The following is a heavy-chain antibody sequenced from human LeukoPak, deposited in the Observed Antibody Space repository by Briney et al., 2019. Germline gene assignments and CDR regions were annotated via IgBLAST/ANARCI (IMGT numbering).Heavy chain of an antibody. Sequence: PSETLSLTCTVSGGSISSCYWSWIRQPPGKGLEWIGYIYYSGSTNYNPSLKSRVTISVDTSKNQFSLKLSSVTAADTAVYYCARVSYYYGSGRVGFDPWGQGTLVTVSS. D-gene: IGHD3-10*01. J-gene: IGHJ5*02. CDR3: ARVSYYYGSGRVGFDP. V-gene: IGHV4-59*01. CDR2: IYYSGST. CDR1: GGSISSCY.